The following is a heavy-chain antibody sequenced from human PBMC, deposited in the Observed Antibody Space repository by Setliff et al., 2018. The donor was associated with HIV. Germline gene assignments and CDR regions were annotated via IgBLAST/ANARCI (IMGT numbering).Heavy chain of an antibody. CDR3: ARGDHRIIAAAGSGWFDP. D-gene: IGHD6-13*01. V-gene: IGHV4-30-4*08. Sequence: TLSLTCTVSRGSITSGGYYWSWIRQLPGKGLEWIGYISYSGTTYYNPSLKSRVTISVDTSNNQFFLKLTSVTAADTAAYYCARGDHRIIAAAGSGWFDPWGRGTLVTVSS. CDR2: ISYSGTT. J-gene: IGHJ5*02. CDR1: RGSITSGGYY.